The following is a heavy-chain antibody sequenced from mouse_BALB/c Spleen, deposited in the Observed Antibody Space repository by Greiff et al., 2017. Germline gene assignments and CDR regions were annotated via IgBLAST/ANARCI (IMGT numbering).Heavy chain of an antibody. CDR2: ISSGGST. J-gene: IGHJ1*01. CDR1: GFTFSSYA. D-gene: IGHD1-1*01. CDR3: ARPYYGSSPHWYFDV. V-gene: IGHV5-6-5*01. Sequence: DVKLVESGGGLVKPGGSLKLSCAASGFTFSSYAMSWVRQTPEKRLEWVASISSGGSTYYPDSVKGRFTISRDNARNILYLQMSSLRSEDTAMYYCARPYYGSSPHWYFDVWGAGTTVTVSS.